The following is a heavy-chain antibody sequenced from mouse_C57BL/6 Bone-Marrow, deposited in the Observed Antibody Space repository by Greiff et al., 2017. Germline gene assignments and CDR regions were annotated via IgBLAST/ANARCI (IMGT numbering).Heavy chain of an antibody. J-gene: IGHJ3*01. D-gene: IGHD2-4*01. CDR1: GFSFNTYA. CDR3: VRQDYDEFAY. CDR2: IRSKSNNYAT. Sequence: EVKVVESGGGLVQPKGSLKLSCAASGFSFNTYAMNWVRQAPGKGLEWVARIRSKSNNYATYYADSVKDRFTISRDDSESMLYLQMNNLKTEDTAMYYCVRQDYDEFAYWGQGTLVTVSA. V-gene: IGHV10-1*01.